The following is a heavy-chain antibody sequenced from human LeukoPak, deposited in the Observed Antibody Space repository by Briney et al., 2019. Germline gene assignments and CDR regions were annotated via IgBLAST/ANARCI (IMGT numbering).Heavy chain of an antibody. Sequence: GGSLRLSCAASGFTFSPYAMTWVRQAPGKGLEWVSAISGSGGSTYYADSVKGRFTISRGNSKNTLYLQMNSLRAEDTAVYYCAKSYSSGWYYFDYWGQGTLVTVSS. CDR3: AKSYSSGWYYFDY. CDR1: GFTFSPYA. CDR2: ISGSGGST. D-gene: IGHD6-19*01. V-gene: IGHV3-23*01. J-gene: IGHJ4*02.